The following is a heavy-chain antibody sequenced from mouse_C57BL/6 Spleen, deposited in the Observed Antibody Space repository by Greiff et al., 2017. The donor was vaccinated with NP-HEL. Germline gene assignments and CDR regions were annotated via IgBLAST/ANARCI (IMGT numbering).Heavy chain of an antibody. CDR3: ARGPYDYDLQGWFAY. D-gene: IGHD2-4*01. J-gene: IGHJ3*01. Sequence: QVQLQQPGAELVRPGSSVKLSCKASGYTFTSYWMHWVKQRPIQGLEWIGNIDPSDSETHYNQKFKDKATLTVDKSSSTAYMQLSSLTSEDSAVYYCARGPYDYDLQGWFAYWGQGTLVTVSA. V-gene: IGHV1-52*01. CDR2: IDPSDSET. CDR1: GYTFTSYW.